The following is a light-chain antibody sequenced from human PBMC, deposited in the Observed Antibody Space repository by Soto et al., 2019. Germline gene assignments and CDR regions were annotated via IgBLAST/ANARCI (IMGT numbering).Light chain of an antibody. V-gene: IGLV2-8*01. CDR2: EVS. CDR3: SSYARSYNFFYV. CDR1: SSDVGGYNY. Sequence: QSVLTQPPSASGSPGQSVTISCTGTSSDVGGYNYGSWYQQHPGKAPKLMIYEVSRRPSGVPDRFSGSKSGNTASLTVSGLQAEDEAYYYCSSYARSYNFFYVSGTGTKVTVL. J-gene: IGLJ1*01.